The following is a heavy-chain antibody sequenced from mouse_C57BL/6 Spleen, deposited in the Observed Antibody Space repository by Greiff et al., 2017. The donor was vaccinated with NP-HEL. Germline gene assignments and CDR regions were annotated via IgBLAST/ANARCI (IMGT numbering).Heavy chain of an antibody. D-gene: IGHD4-1*01. CDR3: AGNWKERDYAMDY. J-gene: IGHJ4*01. Sequence: QVQLKESGPELVKPGASVKISCKASGYTFTDYYINWVKQRPGQGLEWIGWIFPGSGSTYYNEKFKGKATLTVDKSSSTAYMLLSSLTSEDSAVYFCAGNWKERDYAMDYWGQGTSVTVSS. V-gene: IGHV1-75*01. CDR2: IFPGSGST. CDR1: GYTFTDYY.